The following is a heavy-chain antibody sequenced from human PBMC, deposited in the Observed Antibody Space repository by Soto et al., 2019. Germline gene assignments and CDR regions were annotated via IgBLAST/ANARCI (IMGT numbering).Heavy chain of an antibody. J-gene: IGHJ1*01. D-gene: IGHD2-2*01. CDR2: ISAYNGNT. V-gene: IGHV1-18*01. Sequence: ASVKVSCKASGYTFTSYGISWVRQAPGQGLEWMGWISAYNGNTNYAQKLQGRVTMTTDTSTSTAYMELRSLRSDDTAVYYCARGPYCSSTSCLEYFQHWGQGTLVTVSS. CDR3: ARGPYCSSTSCLEYFQH. CDR1: GYTFTSYG.